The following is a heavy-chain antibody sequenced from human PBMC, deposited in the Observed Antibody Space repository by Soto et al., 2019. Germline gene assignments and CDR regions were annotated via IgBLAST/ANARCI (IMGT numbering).Heavy chain of an antibody. CDR2: ISAYNGNT. Sequence: EASVKCSCTSSGYTFTSYGISWVRQAPGQGFEWMGWISAYNGNTNYAQKLQGRVTMTTDTSTSTAYMELSSLRSEDTAVYYCVIDSSGLPYAMDLWGQGTTVTVS. CDR3: VIDSSGLPYAMDL. J-gene: IGHJ6*02. D-gene: IGHD3-10*01. CDR1: GYTFTSYG. V-gene: IGHV1-18*04.